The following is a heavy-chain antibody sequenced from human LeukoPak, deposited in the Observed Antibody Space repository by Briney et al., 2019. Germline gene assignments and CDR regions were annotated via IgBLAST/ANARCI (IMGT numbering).Heavy chain of an antibody. CDR2: VYAGGST. V-gene: IGHV3-66*01. J-gene: IGHJ6*02. D-gene: IGHD2/OR15-2a*01. Sequence: GGSLRLSCAASGFTVSSDFMAWVRQSPGTGLDWVSAVYAGGSTHYADSVMGRFTISRASSKNTLDLQMNNLRVEDTAVYYCARGNIVYYYGMDVWGQGTTVTVSS. CDR1: GFTVSSDF. CDR3: ARGNIVYYYGMDV.